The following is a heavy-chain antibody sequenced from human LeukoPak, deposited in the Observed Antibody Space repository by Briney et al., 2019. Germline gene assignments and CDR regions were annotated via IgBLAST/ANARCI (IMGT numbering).Heavy chain of an antibody. CDR3: ARDSGYDFWSGYYGY. J-gene: IGHJ4*02. D-gene: IGHD3-3*01. CDR2: INPNSGGT. Sequence: ASVKVSCKASGYTFTGYYMHWVRQAPGQGLEWMGWINPNSGGTNYAKKFQGRVTMTRDTSISTAYTELSRLRSDDTAVYYCARDSGYDFWSGYYGYWGQGTLVTVSS. V-gene: IGHV1-2*02. CDR1: GYTFTGYY.